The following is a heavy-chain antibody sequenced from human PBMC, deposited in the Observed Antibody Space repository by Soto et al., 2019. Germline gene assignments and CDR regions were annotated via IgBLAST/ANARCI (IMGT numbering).Heavy chain of an antibody. Sequence: QVQLQESGPGLVKPSQTLSLTCTVSGASISSGDYDWSWIRQPPGKALEWIAYISYRGTTYYNPSLKSRVTMSVDTSKNPFSLKLSSVNAADTAVYYCVRALGSRFMEWPRFDPWGEGTLVTVSS. D-gene: IGHD3-3*01. CDR2: ISYRGTT. CDR3: VRALGSRFMEWPRFDP. J-gene: IGHJ5*02. V-gene: IGHV4-30-4*08. CDR1: GASISSGDYD.